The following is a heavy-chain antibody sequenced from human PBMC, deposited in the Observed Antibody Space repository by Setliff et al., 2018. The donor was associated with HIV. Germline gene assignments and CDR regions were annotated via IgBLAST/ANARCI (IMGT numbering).Heavy chain of an antibody. CDR2: IYYSGST. J-gene: IGHJ6*02. CDR1: GGSISSSSYY. D-gene: IGHD4-4*01. V-gene: IGHV4-39*01. Sequence: NPSETLSLTCTVSGGSISSSSYYWGWIRQPPGKGLEWIGSIYYSGSTYYNPSLKSRVTISVDTSKNQFSLKLSSVTAADTAVYYCATHASTVQDAMDVWGQGTTVTVSS. CDR3: ATHASTVQDAMDV.